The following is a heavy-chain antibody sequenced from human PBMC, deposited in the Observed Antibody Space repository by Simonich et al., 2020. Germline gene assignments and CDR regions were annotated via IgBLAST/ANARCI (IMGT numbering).Heavy chain of an antibody. Sequence: EVQLVESGGGLVQPGGSLRLSCAASGFTFSSYWMHWVRQARGKGLVLVSRINSDGSSTSYADSGKGRFTISRDNAKNTLYLQMNSLRAEDTAVYYCARDYSNYDAFDIWGQGTMVTVSS. CDR3: ARDYSNYDAFDI. D-gene: IGHD4-4*01. CDR2: INSDGSST. J-gene: IGHJ3*02. V-gene: IGHV3-74*01. CDR1: GFTFSSYW.